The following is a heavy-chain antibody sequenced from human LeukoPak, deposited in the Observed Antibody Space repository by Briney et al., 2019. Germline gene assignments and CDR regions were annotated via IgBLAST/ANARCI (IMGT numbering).Heavy chain of an antibody. J-gene: IGHJ4*02. Sequence: PGGSLRLSCAASGFTVSSNYMSWVRQAPGKGLEWVSVIYSGGSTYYADSVKGRFTISRDNSKNTLYLQMNSLRAEDTAVYYCAKELSSGWYYFDYWGQGTLVTVSS. CDR3: AKELSSGWYYFDY. V-gene: IGHV3-53*01. CDR2: IYSGGST. CDR1: GFTVSSNY. D-gene: IGHD6-19*01.